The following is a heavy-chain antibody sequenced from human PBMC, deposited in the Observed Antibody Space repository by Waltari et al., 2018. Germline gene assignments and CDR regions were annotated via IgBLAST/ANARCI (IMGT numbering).Heavy chain of an antibody. J-gene: IGHJ4*02. D-gene: IGHD3-22*01. CDR1: GGSIRGYY. V-gene: IGHV4-59*01. CDR2: IYYSGST. CDR3: ARAGSGYYDTSGEIDY. Sequence: QVQLQESGPGLVKPSETLSLTCTVSGGSIRGYYWSWIRQPPGKGLEWIGYIYYSGSTNYNPSLKRRVTISVDTSKNQFSLKLSSVTAADTAFYYCARAGSGYYDTSGEIDYWGQGNLVTVSS.